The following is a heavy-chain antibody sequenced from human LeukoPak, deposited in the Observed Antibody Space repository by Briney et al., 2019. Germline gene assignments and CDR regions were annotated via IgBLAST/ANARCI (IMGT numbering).Heavy chain of an antibody. CDR1: GFTFTGYY. Sequence: ASVKVSCKASGFTFTGYYMHWVRQAPGQGLEWMGWINPNSGGTNYAHKFQGRVTMTGDTSISTAYMELRRLRSDDTAVYYCARSDVEMATMLDYWGQGTLVTVSS. CDR3: ARSDVEMATMLDY. V-gene: IGHV1-2*02. CDR2: INPNSGGT. D-gene: IGHD5-24*01. J-gene: IGHJ4*02.